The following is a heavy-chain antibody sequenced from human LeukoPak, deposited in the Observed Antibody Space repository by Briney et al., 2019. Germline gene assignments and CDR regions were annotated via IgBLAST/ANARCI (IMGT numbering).Heavy chain of an antibody. CDR2: ISGSGGDT. CDR3: ARESIREAGPFDY. CDR1: GGSISSYY. V-gene: IGHV3-23*01. J-gene: IGHJ4*02. D-gene: IGHD6-13*01. Sequence: ETLSLTCTVSGGSISSYYWSWIRQPPGKGLEWVSFISGSGGDTYYADSVKGRFTISRDNSKNTVYLQMNSLRAEDTAVYYCARESIREAGPFDYWGQGTLVTVSS.